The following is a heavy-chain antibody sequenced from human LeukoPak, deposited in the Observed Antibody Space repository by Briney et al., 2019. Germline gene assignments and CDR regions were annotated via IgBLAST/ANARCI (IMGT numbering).Heavy chain of an antibody. CDR1: GGSISSSSYY. Sequence: SETLSLTCTISGGSISSSSYYWGWIRQPPGKGLEWIGSIYYSGSTYYNPSLKSRVTISVYTSKNQFSLKLSSVTAADTAVYLCARIYFLSSGWPYYFDYWGQGTLVTVSS. V-gene: IGHV4-39*01. D-gene: IGHD6-19*01. CDR2: IYYSGST. CDR3: ARIYFLSSGWPYYFDY. J-gene: IGHJ4*02.